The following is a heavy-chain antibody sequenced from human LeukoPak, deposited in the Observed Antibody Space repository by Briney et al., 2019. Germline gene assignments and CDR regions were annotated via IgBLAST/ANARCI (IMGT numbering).Heavy chain of an antibody. CDR3: ARGPKGDSSGYYYGFDY. J-gene: IGHJ4*02. V-gene: IGHV4-59*12. D-gene: IGHD3-22*01. CDR1: GGSISSYY. CDR2: IYYSGST. Sequence: SETLSLTCTVSGGSISSYYWSWIRQPPGKGLEWIGYIYYSGSTNYNPSLKSRVTISVDTSKNQFSLKLSSVTAADTAVYYCARGPKGDSSGYYYGFDYWGQGTLVTVSS.